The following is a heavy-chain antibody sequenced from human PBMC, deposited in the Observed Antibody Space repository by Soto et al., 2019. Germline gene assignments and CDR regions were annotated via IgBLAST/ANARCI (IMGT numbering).Heavy chain of an antibody. D-gene: IGHD4-4*01. Sequence: QVQLQESGPGLVKPSGTLSLTCAVSGGSISSSNWWSWVRQPPGKGLEWIGEIYHSGSTNYNPSLHTRLTISVHKSKNPFSLKLSSVTAADTAVYYCARDAVTQGLDYRGQGTLVTVSS. J-gene: IGHJ4*02. V-gene: IGHV4-4*02. CDR3: ARDAVTQGLDY. CDR2: IYHSGST. CDR1: GGSISSSNW.